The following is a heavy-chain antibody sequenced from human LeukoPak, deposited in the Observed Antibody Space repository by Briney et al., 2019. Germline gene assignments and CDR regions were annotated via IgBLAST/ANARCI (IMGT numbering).Heavy chain of an antibody. CDR3: VSSAAAATYYFDY. V-gene: IGHV1-18*01. J-gene: IGHJ4*02. Sequence: ASVKVSCKASGYTFTSYGISWVRQAPGQGLEWMGWISAYNGNTNYAQKFQGRVTITTDESTSTAYMELSSLRSEDTAVYYCVSSAAAATYYFDYWGQGTLVTVSS. D-gene: IGHD6-13*01. CDR2: ISAYNGNT. CDR1: GYTFTSYG.